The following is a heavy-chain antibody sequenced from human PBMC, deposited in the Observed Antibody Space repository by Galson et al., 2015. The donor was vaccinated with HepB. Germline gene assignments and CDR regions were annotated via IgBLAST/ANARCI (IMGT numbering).Heavy chain of an antibody. CDR2: ISSSSSYI. CDR3: ARALLDSSGPYTGAFDI. V-gene: IGHV3-21*01. Sequence: SLRLSCAASGFTFSSYSMNWVRQAPGKGLEWVSSISSSSSYIYYADSVKGRFTISRDNAKNSLYLQMNSLRAEDTAVYYCARALLDSSGPYTGAFDIWGQGTMVTVSS. CDR1: GFTFSSYS. J-gene: IGHJ3*02. D-gene: IGHD3-22*01.